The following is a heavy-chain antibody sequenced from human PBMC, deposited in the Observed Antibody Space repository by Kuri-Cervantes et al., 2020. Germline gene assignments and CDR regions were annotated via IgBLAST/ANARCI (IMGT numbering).Heavy chain of an antibody. V-gene: IGHV3-23*01. CDR2: ISWNSGSI. CDR3: AREADLLGVAAGPFDY. Sequence: GGSLRLSCAASGFTFSSYAMNWVRQAPGKGLEWVSGISWNSGSIGYADSVKGRFTISGDNSKNTLYLQMNSLSAEDTAVYYCAREADLLGVAAGPFDYWGQGTLVTVSS. J-gene: IGHJ4*02. CDR1: GFTFSSYA. D-gene: IGHD6-6*01.